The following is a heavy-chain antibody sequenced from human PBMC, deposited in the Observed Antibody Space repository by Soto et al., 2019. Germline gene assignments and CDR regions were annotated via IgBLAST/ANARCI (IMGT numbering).Heavy chain of an antibody. CDR2: IASKTYGATR. CDR1: GFRFSDYA. CDR3: TRLPPEWFRTTPFEI. J-gene: IGHJ3*02. D-gene: IGHD2-8*01. V-gene: IGHV3-49*04. Sequence: EVQLVESGGGLIQPGRSLRLSCTGFGFRFSDYAVTWVRQTPGKGLEWVGFIASKTYGATREYAASVKGRFIISRDDPNSIAYLQMNGLKIEDTAVYLCTRLPPEWFRTTPFEIWGQGTRVTVSS.